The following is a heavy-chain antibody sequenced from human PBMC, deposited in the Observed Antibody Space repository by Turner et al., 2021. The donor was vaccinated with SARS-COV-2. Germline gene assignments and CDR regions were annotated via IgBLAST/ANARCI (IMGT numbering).Heavy chain of an antibody. J-gene: IGHJ4*02. Sequence: QVQLVQSGAEVKKPGASVKVSCTASGYTFAGYYIHWGRQAPGQGLKWMGWINPNSGGTNYAQRFQGRVTMTGDTSISTAYMELSTLRSDDTAVYYCARSVSWLQSLTVDYWGQGTLVTVSS. D-gene: IGHD5-12*01. CDR2: INPNSGGT. CDR1: GYTFAGYY. CDR3: ARSVSWLQSLTVDY. V-gene: IGHV1-2*02.